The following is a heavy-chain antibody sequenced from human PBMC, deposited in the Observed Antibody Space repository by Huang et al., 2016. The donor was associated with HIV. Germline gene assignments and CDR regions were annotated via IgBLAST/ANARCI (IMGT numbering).Heavy chain of an antibody. CDR2: SKDNGYT. D-gene: IGHD6-13*01. CDR1: GGSVSGHS. Sequence: QVQLQQWGAGLLKPSETLSLTCAVYGGSVSGHSWRWIRQPPGKGLECIAESKDNGYTKYNTTLKSRVTISVHTPRNQFSLKLNSVTAADAAVYYCARASWYEPRSWYFGLWGRGTLVTVSS. J-gene: IGHJ2*01. V-gene: IGHV4-34*01. CDR3: ARASWYEPRSWYFGL.